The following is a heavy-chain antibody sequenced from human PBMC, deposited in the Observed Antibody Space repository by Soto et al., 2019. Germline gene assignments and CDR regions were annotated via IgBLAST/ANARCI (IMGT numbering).Heavy chain of an antibody. V-gene: IGHV4-31*03. CDR2: IYYSGST. CDR1: GVSISSGGYY. D-gene: IGHD3-9*01. CDR3: ARDLYDTLTGYSGWFDP. Sequence: SETLSLTCTVSGVSISSGGYYWIWIRQHPGKGLEWIGYIYYSGSTYYNPSLKSRVTISVDTSKNQFSLKLSSVTAADTAVYYCARDLYDTLTGYSGWFDPWGQGTLVTVSS. J-gene: IGHJ5*02.